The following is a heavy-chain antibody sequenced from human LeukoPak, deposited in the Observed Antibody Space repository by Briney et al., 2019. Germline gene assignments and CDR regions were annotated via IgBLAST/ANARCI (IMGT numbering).Heavy chain of an antibody. J-gene: IGHJ3*02. CDR2: SRNKANGYTP. D-gene: IGHD3-22*01. V-gene: IGHV3-72*01. CDR3: TRSQSSGIDVSDI. CDR1: GFIFSDYY. Sequence: PGGPLRLSCAASGFIFSDYYIDWVRQAPGKGLEWVGRSRNKANGYTPEYAASVRGRFTISRDDSKNSLYLQMNSLKTEDTAVYHCTRSQSSGIDVSDIWGRGTMVTVSS.